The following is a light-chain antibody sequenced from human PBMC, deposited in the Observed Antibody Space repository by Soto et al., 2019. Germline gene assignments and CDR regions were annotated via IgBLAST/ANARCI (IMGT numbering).Light chain of an antibody. J-gene: IGKJ4*01. V-gene: IGKV1-5*01. CDR1: QGISSW. CDR3: QQYDNYPRT. CDR2: DAS. Sequence: DLKITQSRTCVYASVGDRVTNTCRASQGISSWLAWYQQKPGKAPNLLIFDASRLENGVPSRFSGSGSGTEFTLTISSLQPDDFATYYCQQYDNYPRTFGGGTKVDIK.